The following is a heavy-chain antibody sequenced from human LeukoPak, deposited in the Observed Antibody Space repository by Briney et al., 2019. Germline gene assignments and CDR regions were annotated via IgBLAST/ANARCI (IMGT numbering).Heavy chain of an antibody. V-gene: IGHV3-23*01. J-gene: IGHJ6*03. CDR3: AKEHIAAAYYYYYYYMDV. CDR1: GVTFSSYA. D-gene: IGHD6-13*01. Sequence: PGGSLRLSCAASGVTFSSYAMSWVRQAPGKGLEWVSAISGRVGSTYYADSVKGRFTISRDNSKNTLYLQMNSLRAEDTAVYYCAKEHIAAAYYYYYYYMDVWGKGTTVTVSS. CDR2: ISGRVGST.